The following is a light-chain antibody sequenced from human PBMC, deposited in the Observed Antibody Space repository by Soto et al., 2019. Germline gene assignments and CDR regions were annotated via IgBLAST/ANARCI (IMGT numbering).Light chain of an antibody. J-gene: IGKJ4*01. V-gene: IGKV1-5*03. CDR2: RAS. CDR1: QSIGAS. Sequence: DIQMTQSPSTLYASVGDRVTITCRASQSIGASLAWFQQKPGKAPNLLIYRASSLESGGPSRFSGSGSVTEFTLTISTLQPDDVATYYCQQHSMSPLTVGGGTKVEIK. CDR3: QQHSMSPLT.